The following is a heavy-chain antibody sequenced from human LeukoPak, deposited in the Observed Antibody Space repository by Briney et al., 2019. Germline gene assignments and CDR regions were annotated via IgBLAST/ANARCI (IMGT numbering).Heavy chain of an antibody. J-gene: IGHJ4*01. CDR3: VRRGPNNRGLDY. D-gene: IGHD2/OR15-2a*01. V-gene: IGHV3-21*01. CDR2: ITSTSTYI. Sequence: GGSLRLSCAASGFTFSSYSFNWVRQAPGKGLEWVASITSTSTYIYYADSVQGRFAVSRDNAKNSLYLQMNSLRAEDTAVFYCVRRGPNNRGLDYWGPGTVVTVSS. CDR1: GFTFSSYS.